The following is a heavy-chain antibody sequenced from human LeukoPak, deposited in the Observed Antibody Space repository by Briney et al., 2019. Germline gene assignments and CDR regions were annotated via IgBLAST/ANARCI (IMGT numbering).Heavy chain of an antibody. CDR3: ARDRRCSGGSCYSEHYYYGMDV. CDR1: GGTFSSYT. V-gene: IGHV1-69*04. CDR2: IIPILGIA. J-gene: IGHJ6*02. D-gene: IGHD2-15*01. Sequence: SVKVSCKASGGTFSSYTISWVRQAPGQGLEWMGRIIPILGIANYARKFQGRVTITADKSTSTAYMELSSLRSEDTAVYYCARDRRCSGGSCYSEHYYYGMDVWGQGTTVTVSS.